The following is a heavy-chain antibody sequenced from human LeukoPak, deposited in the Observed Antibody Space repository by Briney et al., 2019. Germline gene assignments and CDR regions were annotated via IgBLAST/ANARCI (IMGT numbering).Heavy chain of an antibody. CDR3: ARVGRVEMATTYYFDY. J-gene: IGHJ4*02. Sequence: SVKVSCKASGGTFGRYSISWGRQAPGQGLEWMGGIIPIFGTANYAQKFHGRVTITADESTSTAYMELSSLRSEDTAVYYCARVGRVEMATTYYFDYWGQGTLVTVSS. D-gene: IGHD5-24*01. CDR2: IIPIFGTA. V-gene: IGHV1-69*13. CDR1: GGTFGRYS.